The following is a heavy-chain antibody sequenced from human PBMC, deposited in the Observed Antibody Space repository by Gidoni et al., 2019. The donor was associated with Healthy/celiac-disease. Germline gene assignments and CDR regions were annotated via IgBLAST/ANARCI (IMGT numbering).Heavy chain of an antibody. J-gene: IGHJ3*02. V-gene: IGHV4-4*07. CDR3: ARAPIIAAAGTARRSGAFDI. D-gene: IGHD6-13*01. CDR1: GGSISSYY. Sequence: QVQLQESGPGLVKPSETLSLTCTVSGGSISSYYWSWIRQPAGKGLEWIGRIYTSGSTNYNPSLKSRVTMSVDTSKNQFSLKLSSVTAADTAVYYCARAPIIAAAGTARRSGAFDIWGQGTMVTVSS. CDR2: IYTSGST.